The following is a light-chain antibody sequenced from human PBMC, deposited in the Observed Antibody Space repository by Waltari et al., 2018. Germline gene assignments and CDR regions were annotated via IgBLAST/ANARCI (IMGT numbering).Light chain of an antibody. J-gene: IGLJ3*02. V-gene: IGLV2-23*02. CDR1: SGDIGRYDI. CDR2: DVS. Sequence: QSALTQPAPVSGSPGQSVTISCTGASGDIGRYDIVSWYQQHPGHAPKLIIFDVSKRPSGVSDRFSGSKSGDTASLTISGLQFEDEADYYCCSYAGNYIWVFGGGTRLTVL. CDR3: CSYAGNYIWV.